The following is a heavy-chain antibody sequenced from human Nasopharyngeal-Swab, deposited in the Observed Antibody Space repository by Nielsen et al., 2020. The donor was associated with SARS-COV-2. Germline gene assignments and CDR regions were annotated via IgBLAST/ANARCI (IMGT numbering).Heavy chain of an antibody. CDR3: AREGLEQRVFDY. CDR1: GFSLSDYW. CDR2: IKQDGTAE. V-gene: IGHV3-7*01. Sequence: GESLKISCAASGFSLSDYWMSWVRQAPGKGPEWVANIKQDGTAEFYVDSVKGRFTISRDNAKNSLYLQMNSLTVVDTAVYYCAREGLEQRVFDYWGQGTLVTVSS. D-gene: IGHD1/OR15-1a*01. J-gene: IGHJ4*02.